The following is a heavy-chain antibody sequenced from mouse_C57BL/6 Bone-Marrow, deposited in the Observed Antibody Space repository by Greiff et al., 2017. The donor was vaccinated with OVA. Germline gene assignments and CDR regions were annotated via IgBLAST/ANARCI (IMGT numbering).Heavy chain of an antibody. CDR3: ARSGYYAMDY. D-gene: IGHD1-3*01. V-gene: IGHV1-54*01. CDR1: GYAFTNYL. Sequence: VQLQESGAELVRPGTSVKVSCKASGYAFTNYLIEWVKQRPGQGLEWIGVINPGSGGTNYNEKFKGKATLTADKSSSTAYLPRSSLTSEDSAVYFCARSGYYAMDYWGQGTSVTVSS. CDR2: INPGSGGT. J-gene: IGHJ4*01.